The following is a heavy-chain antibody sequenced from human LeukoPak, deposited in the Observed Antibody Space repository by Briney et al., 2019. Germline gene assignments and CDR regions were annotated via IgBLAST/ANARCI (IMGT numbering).Heavy chain of an antibody. J-gene: IGHJ4*02. Sequence: GGSLRLSCAAPGFTFSSYWMHWVRQSPGKGLVGVSRIKSGGSSIMCADSVKGRFNIYRDNAKSTLYLEMNSLRAEDTAVYYCARDLDFGGYSNFDYWGQGTLVTVSS. D-gene: IGHD4-23*01. CDR3: ARDLDFGGYSNFDY. CDR1: GFTFSSYW. CDR2: IKSGGSSI. V-gene: IGHV3-74*03.